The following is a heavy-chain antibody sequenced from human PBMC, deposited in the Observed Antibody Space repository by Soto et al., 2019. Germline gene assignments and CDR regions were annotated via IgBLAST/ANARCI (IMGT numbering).Heavy chain of an antibody. Sequence: QVHLQESGPGLVKPSQTLSLTCTVSGGSISSGGYYWSWIRQHPGKGREWIGSIYYSGSTNYNPSLTSRVTISVDTSKNQFSLKLSSVTAADTAVYYCARASPYGSGRPFLDYWGQGTLVTVSS. CDR1: GGSISSGGYY. CDR3: ARASPYGSGRPFLDY. CDR2: IYYSGST. D-gene: IGHD3-10*01. J-gene: IGHJ4*02. V-gene: IGHV4-31*03.